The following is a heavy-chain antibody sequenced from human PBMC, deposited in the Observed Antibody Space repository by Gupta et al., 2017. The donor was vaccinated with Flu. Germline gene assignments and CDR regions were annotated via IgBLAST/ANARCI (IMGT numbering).Heavy chain of an antibody. CDR1: GFPFRDYA. D-gene: IGHD5-12*01. CDR2: IGYKTNYI. V-gene: IGHV3-9*01. CDR3: AKSGPAYSGYDHYFDF. J-gene: IGHJ4*02. Sequence: EVQLVESGGGSVQPGGSLRLSCAAAGFPFRDYAMHWVRQAPGKGLEWVSGIGYKTNYIGYADSVKGRFTVSRDNPKNSLYLQLNSLRPEDTAFYYCAKSGPAYSGYDHYFDFWGQGTLVTVSS.